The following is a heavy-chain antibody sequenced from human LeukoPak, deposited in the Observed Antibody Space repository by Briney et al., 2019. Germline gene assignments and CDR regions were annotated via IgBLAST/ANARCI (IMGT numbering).Heavy chain of an antibody. V-gene: IGHV3-23*01. D-gene: IGHD4-17*01. Sequence: GGSLRLSCAASGFTFSSFAMTWVRQAPGKGLEWVSSITGSHDPTYNTDSVKGRFTISRDNSQNTLYLQMNSLRAEDTVVYYCTKDPNGDYVGAFDPWGQGTLVTVSS. CDR1: GFTFSSFA. J-gene: IGHJ5*02. CDR3: TKDPNGDYVGAFDP. CDR2: ITGSHDPT.